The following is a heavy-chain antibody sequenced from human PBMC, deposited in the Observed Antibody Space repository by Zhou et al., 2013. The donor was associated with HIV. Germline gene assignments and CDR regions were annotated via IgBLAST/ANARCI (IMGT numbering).Heavy chain of an antibody. Sequence: QVQLVQSGAEVKKPGSSVKVSCKVSGGTFSSYAINWVRQAPGQGLEWMGRIIPVFGTTNYAQKFQGRVTITADQSTSTAYMELSSLRSGDTAVYYCARAGLQRSFDYWGQGTLVTVSS. D-gene: IGHD4-4*01. CDR1: GGTFSSYA. CDR3: ARAGLQRSFDY. CDR2: IIPVFGTT. V-gene: IGHV1-69*13. J-gene: IGHJ4*02.